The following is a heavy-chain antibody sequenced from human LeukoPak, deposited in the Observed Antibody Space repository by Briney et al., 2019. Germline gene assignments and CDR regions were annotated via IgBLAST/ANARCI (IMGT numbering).Heavy chain of an antibody. Sequence: GGSLRLSCVASGFTFSSRDWMTWVRQAPGKGLEWVANIKQDGSEKNYVDSVKGRFTISRDNAKNSVDLQMNSLRAEDTAVYYCARVFGAGYSDYWGQGTLVTVSS. CDR1: GFTFSSRDW. J-gene: IGHJ4*02. D-gene: IGHD4/OR15-4a*01. V-gene: IGHV3-7*01. CDR3: ARVFGAGYSDY. CDR2: IKQDGSEK.